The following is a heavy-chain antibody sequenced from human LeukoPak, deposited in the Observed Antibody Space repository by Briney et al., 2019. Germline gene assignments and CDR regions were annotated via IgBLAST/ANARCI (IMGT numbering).Heavy chain of an antibody. V-gene: IGHV3-33*01. Sequence: GGSLRLSCAASGLTFSRYGMHWVRQAPGKGLEWVAVIWYDGSNKYYAESVKGRFTISRDNSKNTLHLQMNSLRAEDTAVYYCARVDGSGTPGFDAFDIWGQGTMVTVSS. CDR3: ARVDGSGTPGFDAFDI. D-gene: IGHD3-10*01. CDR1: GLTFSRYG. CDR2: IWYDGSNK. J-gene: IGHJ3*02.